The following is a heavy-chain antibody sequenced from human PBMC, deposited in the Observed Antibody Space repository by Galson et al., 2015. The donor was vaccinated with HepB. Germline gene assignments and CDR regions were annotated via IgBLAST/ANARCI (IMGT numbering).Heavy chain of an antibody. V-gene: IGHV4-39*01. D-gene: IGHD6-19*01. CDR3: ARQPSTGWYGYYFSALDV. Sequence: ETLSLTCTVSGGSISNNNPYWGWIRQPPGKGLEFIGNIYYSGVTYYNPSLKSRVAISVDTSKNQFSLNLSAVTAADTAVYYCARQPSTGWYGYYFSALDVWGQGTTVTVSS. CDR2: IYYSGVT. J-gene: IGHJ6*02. CDR1: GGSISNNNPY.